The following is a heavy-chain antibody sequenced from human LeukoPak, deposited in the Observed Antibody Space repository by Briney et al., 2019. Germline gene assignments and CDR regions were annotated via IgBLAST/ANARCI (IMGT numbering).Heavy chain of an antibody. D-gene: IGHD5-12*01. J-gene: IGHJ4*02. Sequence: SETLSLTCAVSGYSIRNGYWWSWVRQFPGKGLEWIGEIHHSGSTNYNPSLKSRVTISTDTSKNQFSLTLRFVTAADTAVYYCVRSGSYCLNSWGQGTLVTVSS. CDR1: GYSIRNGYW. V-gene: IGHV4-4*02. CDR2: IHHSGST. CDR3: VRSGSYCLNS.